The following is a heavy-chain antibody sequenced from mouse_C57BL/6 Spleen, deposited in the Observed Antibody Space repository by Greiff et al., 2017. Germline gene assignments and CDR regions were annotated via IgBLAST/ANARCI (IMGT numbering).Heavy chain of an antibody. D-gene: IGHD1-1*01. CDR2: IDPETGGT. Sequence: QVQLQQSGAELVRPGASVTLSCKASGYTFTDYEMHWVKQTPVHGLEWIGAIDPETGGTAYNQKFKGKAILTADKSSSTAYMELRSLTSEDSAVYYFTRGILRFYYFDYWGQGTTLTVSS. CDR1: GYTFTDYE. CDR3: TRGILRFYYFDY. J-gene: IGHJ2*01. V-gene: IGHV1-15*01.